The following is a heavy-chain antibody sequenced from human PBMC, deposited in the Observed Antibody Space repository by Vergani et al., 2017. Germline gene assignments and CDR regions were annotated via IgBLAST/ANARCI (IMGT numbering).Heavy chain of an antibody. CDR3: ARESGYSYGFGKYYCDY. CDR2: IIHIFGTA. CDR1: GGTFSSYD. D-gene: IGHD5-18*01. J-gene: IGHJ4*02. V-gene: IGHV1-69*01. Sequence: QVQLVQSGAEVKKPGSSVKVSCKASGGTFSSYDISWVRQAPGQGLEWMGGIIHIFGTANYAQKFQGRVTITADEATSTAYMELSSLRSEDTAVYYCARESGYSYGFGKYYCDYWGQGTLVTVSS.